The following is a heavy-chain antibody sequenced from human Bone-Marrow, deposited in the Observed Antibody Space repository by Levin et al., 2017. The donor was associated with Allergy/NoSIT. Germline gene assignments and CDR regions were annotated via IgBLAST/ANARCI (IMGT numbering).Heavy chain of an antibody. CDR1: GFTFSSYW. Sequence: PGGSLRLSCAASGFTFSSYWMNWVRQAPGKGREWVANIKQDGSEKYYVDSVKGRFTISRDNAKNSLYLQMNSLRAEDTAVYYCARDRGSWYFDLWGRGTLVTVSS. CDR3: ARDRGSWYFDL. CDR2: IKQDGSEK. D-gene: IGHD5-12*01. J-gene: IGHJ2*01. V-gene: IGHV3-7*01.